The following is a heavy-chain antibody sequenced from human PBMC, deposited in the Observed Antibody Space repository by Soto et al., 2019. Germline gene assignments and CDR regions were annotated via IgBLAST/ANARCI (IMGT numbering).Heavy chain of an antibody. CDR3: ARDFPSSSSDP. CDR2: IIPIFGTA. V-gene: IGHV1-69*01. CDR1: GGTFSSYA. Sequence: QVQLVQSGAEVTKPGSSVKVSCKASGGTFSSYAITWVRQAPGQGLEWMGGIIPIFGTANYAQKCQGRVTITADESLTTAYMELSSLRSEDTAVYYCARDFPSSSSDPWGQGTLVTVSS. J-gene: IGHJ5*02.